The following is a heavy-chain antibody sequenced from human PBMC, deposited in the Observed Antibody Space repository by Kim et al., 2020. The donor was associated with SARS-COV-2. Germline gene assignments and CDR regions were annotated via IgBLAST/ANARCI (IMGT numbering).Heavy chain of an antibody. D-gene: IGHD5-12*01. V-gene: IGHV4-59*01. CDR1: GGSINTYY. J-gene: IGHJ4*02. CDR2: IYSNGTT. CDR3: ARGGGGFILDY. Sequence: SETLSLTCTVSGGSINTYYWSWIRQSPGKGLEWIGYIYSNGTTNYNPSLNSRVTISVDTPKNQFSLRLGSVTAADTAIYHCARGGGGFILDYWGLGNLVTVSS.